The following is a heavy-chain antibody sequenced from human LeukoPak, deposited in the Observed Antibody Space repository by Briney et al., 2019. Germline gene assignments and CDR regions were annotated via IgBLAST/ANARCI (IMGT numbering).Heavy chain of an antibody. V-gene: IGHV1-46*01. Sequence: GAPVRVSCTASGYTFTSYYMHGGRQAPGQGGEWMGAINPSGGSTSYTQKFQGRVTMTSHMSTSTVYIDLSSLRSEDTAVYYCARAYSSSALRYYYYIHLWGKGTTVTVSS. CDR2: INPSGGST. J-gene: IGHJ6*03. CDR3: ARAYSSSALRYYYYIHL. D-gene: IGHD6-6*01. CDR1: GYTFTSYY.